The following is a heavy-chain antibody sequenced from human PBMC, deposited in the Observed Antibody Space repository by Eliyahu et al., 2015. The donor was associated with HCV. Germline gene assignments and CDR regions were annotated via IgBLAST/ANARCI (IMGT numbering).Heavy chain of an antibody. V-gene: IGHV3-30*07. J-gene: IGHJ4*02. D-gene: IGHD6-19*01. CDR2: K. CDR3: ARDWGWSFDY. Sequence: KHYADSVKGRFTISRDNSKNTLYVQMNSLRAEDTAVYYCARDWGWSFDYWGQGTLVTVSS.